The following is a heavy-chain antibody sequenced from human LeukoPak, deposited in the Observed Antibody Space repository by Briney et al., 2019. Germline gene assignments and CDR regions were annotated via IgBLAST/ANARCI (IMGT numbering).Heavy chain of an antibody. CDR2: IPYDGNNR. Sequence: GRSLRLSCAVSGFTFSRNSMHWVRQAPGKGLEWVTVIPYDGNNRHYADSVKGRFTISRDNSKNTLYLQMDSLRPEDTAVYYCAREALTGSWHWFDPWGQGTLVTVSS. CDR3: AREALTGSWHWFDP. J-gene: IGHJ5*02. V-gene: IGHV3-30-3*01. D-gene: IGHD2-15*01. CDR1: GFTFSRNS.